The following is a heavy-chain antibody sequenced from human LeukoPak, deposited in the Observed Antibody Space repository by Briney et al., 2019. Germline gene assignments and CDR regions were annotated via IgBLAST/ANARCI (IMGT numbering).Heavy chain of an antibody. J-gene: IGHJ3*02. CDR3: ARQLAVPHNGFWSGYPDDNAFDI. CDR1: GYIFTRHW. V-gene: IGHV5-51*01. D-gene: IGHD3-3*01. CDR2: IYPGDSET. Sequence: GESLKISCKGSGYIFTRHWIGWVRQMPGKGLEWMGIIYPGDSETRYSPSFEGQVTISADKSISTAYLQWSRLKASDSAMYFCARQLAVPHNGFWSGYPDDNAFDIWGQGTMVTVSS.